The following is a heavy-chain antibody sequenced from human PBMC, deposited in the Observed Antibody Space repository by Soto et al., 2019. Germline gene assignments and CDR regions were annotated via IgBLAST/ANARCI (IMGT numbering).Heavy chain of an antibody. CDR3: AREFWSGPFDY. CDR1: GFTFSSYG. CDR2: IWSDGSNK. Sequence: QVQLVESGGGVVQPGRSLRLSCAASGFTFSSYGMHWVRQAPGKGLEWVAVIWSDGSNKYYADSVKGRFTISRDNSKNTLYLQMISLRAEDTAVYYCAREFWSGPFDYWGQGTLVTVSS. V-gene: IGHV3-33*01. D-gene: IGHD3-3*01. J-gene: IGHJ4*02.